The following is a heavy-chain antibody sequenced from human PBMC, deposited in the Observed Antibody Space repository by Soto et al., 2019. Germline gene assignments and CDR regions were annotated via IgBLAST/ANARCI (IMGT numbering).Heavy chain of an antibody. D-gene: IGHD6-6*01. CDR3: ARVGVGAARPHYYYGMDV. V-gene: IGHV4-39*02. J-gene: IGHJ6*02. Sequence: SETLSLTCTVSDGSISSSSHYWGWIRQPPGKGLEWIGSIYYSGSTNYNPSLKSRVTISVDTSKRHFSLKASSVTAADTAVYYRARVGVGAARPHYYYGMDVWGQGTTVTVSS. CDR2: IYYSGST. CDR1: DGSISSSSHY.